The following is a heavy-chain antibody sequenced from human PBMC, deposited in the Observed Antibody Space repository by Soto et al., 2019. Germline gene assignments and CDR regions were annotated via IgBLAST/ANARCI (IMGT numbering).Heavy chain of an antibody. CDR3: ARPSYFNSSGYFAY. J-gene: IGHJ4*02. CDR1: GFIFSGSI. D-gene: IGHD3-22*01. CDR2: ISYYGNNK. V-gene: IGHV3-30-3*01. Sequence: QVQLEESGGGVVQPGKSLRLSCAASGFIFSGSIMYWVRQAPGKGLDWVATISYYGNNKDYADSVKGRFTISGDNSKNTLFLQMNSLKVEDTAMYYCARPSYFNSSGYFAYWGQGTLVTVSS.